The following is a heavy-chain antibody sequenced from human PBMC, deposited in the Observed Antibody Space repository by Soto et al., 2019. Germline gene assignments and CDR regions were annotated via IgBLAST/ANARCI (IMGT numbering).Heavy chain of an antibody. V-gene: IGHV3-15*07. Sequence: GGSLRLSCAASGFTLSSNSMNWVRQAPGKGLEWVGRIKSKTDGGTTDYAAPVKGRFTISRDDSKNTLYLQMNSLKTEDTAVYYCTTDSRPHCISTSCYFGPPYWGQGTLVTVSS. J-gene: IGHJ4*02. CDR2: IKSKTDGGTT. D-gene: IGHD2-2*01. CDR1: GFTLSSNS. CDR3: TTDSRPHCISTSCYFGPPY.